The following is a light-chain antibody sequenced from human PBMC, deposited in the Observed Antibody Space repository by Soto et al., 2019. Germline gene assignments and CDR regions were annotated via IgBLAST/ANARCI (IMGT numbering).Light chain of an antibody. J-gene: IGKJ1*01. CDR3: QQYHSAPPT. CDR2: AAS. CDR1: QRISNY. Sequence: DSQRTQSPSSLSASVGDRVTSTCGASQRISNYLAWYQQKPGKVPKLLIYAASTLQSGVPSRFSGSGSGTDFTLTISSLQPEDVATYYCQQYHSAPPTFGQGTKVDI. V-gene: IGKV1-27*01.